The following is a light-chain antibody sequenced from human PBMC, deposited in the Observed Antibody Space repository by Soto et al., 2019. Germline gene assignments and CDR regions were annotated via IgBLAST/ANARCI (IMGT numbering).Light chain of an antibody. V-gene: IGKV3-15*01. CDR2: GAS. Sequence: EIMLTQSPGTLSVSPGQRATLSCRASQSVSSNLAWYQQKPGQAPRLLIYGASTRATGIPARFSGSGSGTEFTLTISSLQSEDFAVYYCQQYNNWPQTFGQGTRLEIK. CDR1: QSVSSN. CDR3: QQYNNWPQT. J-gene: IGKJ5*01.